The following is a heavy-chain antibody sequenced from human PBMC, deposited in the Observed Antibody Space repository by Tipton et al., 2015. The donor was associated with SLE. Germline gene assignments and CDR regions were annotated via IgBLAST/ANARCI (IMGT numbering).Heavy chain of an antibody. J-gene: IGHJ4*02. CDR3: ARGGSEEGGNTSPYAY. CDR2: IIPFFGTA. D-gene: IGHD4-23*01. CDR1: GGTFSTYT. Sequence: QLVQSGAEVKKPGSSVKVSCKASGGTFSTYTINWVRQAPGQGLEGMGGIIPFFGTANYAQEYQGRLTSTTDDTTTTAYMELSGLTCEGPAVYYCARGGSEEGGNTSPYAYGGQGTLVTVS. V-gene: IGHV1-69*05.